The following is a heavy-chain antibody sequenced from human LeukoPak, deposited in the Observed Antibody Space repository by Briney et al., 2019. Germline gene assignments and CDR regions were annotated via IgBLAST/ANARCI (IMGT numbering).Heavy chain of an antibody. CDR2: FDPEDGET. V-gene: IGHV1-24*01. J-gene: IGHJ4*02. D-gene: IGHD5-24*01. Sequence: ASVKVSCKVSGYTLTELSMHWVRQAPGKGLEWMGGFDPEDGETIYAQKFQGRVTMTEDTSTDTAYMELSSLRSEDTAVYYCATDSITQDGYNSFDYWGRGTLVTVSS. CDR3: ATDSITQDGYNSFDY. CDR1: GYTLTELS.